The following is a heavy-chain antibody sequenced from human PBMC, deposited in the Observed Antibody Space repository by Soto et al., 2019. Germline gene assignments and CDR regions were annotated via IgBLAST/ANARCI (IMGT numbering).Heavy chain of an antibody. V-gene: IGHV1-69*01. D-gene: IGHD2-8*02. J-gene: IGHJ6*02. CDR2: IIPILTTT. CDR3: ATSVGIAPTGEDGMDV. CDR1: GGTFSIYG. Sequence: QVQLVQSGAEVKKTGSSVKVSCKASGGTFSIYGFSWVRQAPGQGPEWIGGIIPILTTTNYAQKFQGRVMIVEEESTKTVYLELSSLKFGDTAVYSCATSVGIAPTGEDGMDVWGQGTSVTVSS.